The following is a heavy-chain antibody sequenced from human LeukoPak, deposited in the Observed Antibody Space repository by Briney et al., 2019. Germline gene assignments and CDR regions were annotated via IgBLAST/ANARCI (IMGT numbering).Heavy chain of an antibody. CDR2: IIPIFGTA. CDR3: ARGLDLAEYGSGSYYNY. Sequence: SVKVSCKASGGTFSSYAISWVRQAPGQGLEWMGGIIPIFGTANYAQKFQGRVTITADESTSTAYMELSSLRSEDTAVYYCARGLDLAEYGSGSYYNYWGQGTLVTVPS. J-gene: IGHJ4*02. D-gene: IGHD3-10*01. CDR1: GGTFSSYA. V-gene: IGHV1-69*01.